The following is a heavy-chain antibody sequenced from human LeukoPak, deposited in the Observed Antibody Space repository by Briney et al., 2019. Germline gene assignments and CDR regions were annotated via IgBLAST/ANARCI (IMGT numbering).Heavy chain of an antibody. V-gene: IGHV3-30*03. D-gene: IGHD3-3*01. CDR1: GFTFSSYG. CDR3: ARSGSFWSGYLDY. J-gene: IGHJ4*02. Sequence: GRSLRLSCAASGFTFSSYGMHWVRQAPGKGLEWVAVISYDGSNKYYADSVKGRFTISRDNSKNTLYLQMNSLRAEDTAVYYCARSGSFWSGYLDYWGQGTLVTVSS. CDR2: ISYDGSNK.